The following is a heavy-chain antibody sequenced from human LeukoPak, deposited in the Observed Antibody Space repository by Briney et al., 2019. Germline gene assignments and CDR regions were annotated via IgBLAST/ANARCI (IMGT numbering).Heavy chain of an antibody. Sequence: PSETLSLTCTVPGGSISSYYRSWIRQPPGKGLEWIGYIYYSGSTNYNPSLKSRVTISVDTSKNQFSLKLSSVTAADTAVYYCARFRPSNNWFDPWGQGTLVTVSS. CDR2: IYYSGST. CDR1: GGSISSYY. J-gene: IGHJ5*02. CDR3: ARFRPSNNWFDP. V-gene: IGHV4-59*01.